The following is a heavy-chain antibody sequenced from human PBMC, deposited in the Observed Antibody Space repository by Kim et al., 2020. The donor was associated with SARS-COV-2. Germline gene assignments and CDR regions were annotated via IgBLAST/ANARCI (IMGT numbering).Heavy chain of an antibody. D-gene: IGHD3-10*01. CDR1: GFTFSSYW. CDR2: INSDGSST. V-gene: IGHV3-74*01. J-gene: IGHJ2*01. Sequence: GGSLRLSCAASGFTFSSYWMHWVRQAPGKGLVWVSRINSDGSSTSYADSVKGRFTISRDNAKNTLYLQMNSLRAEDTAVYYCARGGVPHAPPLLWFDLRSENWYFDLWGRGTLVTVSS. CDR3: ARGGVPHAPPLLWFDLRSENWYFDL.